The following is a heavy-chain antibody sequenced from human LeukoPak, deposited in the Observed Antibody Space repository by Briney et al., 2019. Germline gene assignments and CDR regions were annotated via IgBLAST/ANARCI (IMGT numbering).Heavy chain of an antibody. CDR2: TSYDGSNK. CDR1: GFTFNSYA. D-gene: IGHD5-18*01. V-gene: IGHV3-30*04. J-gene: IGHJ4*02. CDR3: ARAVDTAMVTFDY. Sequence: GRSLRLSCAASGFTFNSYAMHWVRQAPGKGLEWVAVTSYDGSNKYHADSVKGRFTISRDNSKNTLYLQMSSLRAEDTAVYYCARAVDTAMVTFDYWGQGTLVIVSS.